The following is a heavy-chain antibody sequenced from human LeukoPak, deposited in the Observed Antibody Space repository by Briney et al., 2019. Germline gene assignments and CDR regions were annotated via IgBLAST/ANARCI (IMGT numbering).Heavy chain of an antibody. CDR1: GFTFSSYG. J-gene: IGHJ4*02. D-gene: IGHD1-1*01. V-gene: IGHV3-33*01. CDR3: ATPTAGTWHFDY. Sequence: SGGSLRLSCAASGFTFSSYGMHWVRQAPGKGLEWVAVIWYDGSNKYYADSVKGRFTISRDNSKNTLYLQMNSLRAEDTAVYYCATPTAGTWHFDYWGQGTLVTVSS. CDR2: IWYDGSNK.